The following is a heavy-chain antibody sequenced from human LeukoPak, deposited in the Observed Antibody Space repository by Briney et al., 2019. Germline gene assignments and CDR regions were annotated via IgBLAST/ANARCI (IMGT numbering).Heavy chain of an antibody. J-gene: IGHJ4*02. CDR3: AKGRGYSYGLPFLY. CDR1: GFTFSSYG. CDR2: IRYDGSNK. V-gene: IGHV3-30*02. D-gene: IGHD5-18*01. Sequence: GGSLRLSCAASGFTFSSYGMHWVRQAPGRGLEWVAFIRYDGSNKYYADSVKGRFTISRDNSKNTLYLQMNSLRAEDTAVYYCAKGRGYSYGLPFLYWGQGTLVTVSS.